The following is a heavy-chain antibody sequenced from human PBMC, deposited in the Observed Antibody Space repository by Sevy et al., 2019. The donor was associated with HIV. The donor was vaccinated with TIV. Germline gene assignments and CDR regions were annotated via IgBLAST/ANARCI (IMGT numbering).Heavy chain of an antibody. D-gene: IGHD5-12*01. V-gene: IGHV5-51*01. CDR1: GYRFTNYW. CDR3: GRVIVPMTYPLRVNEFDI. Sequence: GESLKISCKGSGYRFTNYWLGWVRQMPGKGLEWMGMIYPGDSDTRYSPSFQGQVSISADKSISTAYLQWTSLKDSDIAMYYCGRVIVPMTYPLRVNEFDIWGQGTMVTVSS. CDR2: IYPGDSDT. J-gene: IGHJ3*02.